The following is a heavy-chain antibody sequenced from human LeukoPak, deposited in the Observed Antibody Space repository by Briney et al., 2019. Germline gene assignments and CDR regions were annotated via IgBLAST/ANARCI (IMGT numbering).Heavy chain of an antibody. Sequence: GGSLRLSCAASGFTFSSYSMNWVRQAPGKGLEWVSSISSSSSYIYYADSVKGRFTISRDNAKNSLYLQMNSLRAEDTAVYYCARFIGDFWSGLFYYYYGMDVWGQGTTDTVSS. CDR2: ISSSSSYI. J-gene: IGHJ6*02. V-gene: IGHV3-21*01. CDR3: ARFIGDFWSGLFYYYYGMDV. CDR1: GFTFSSYS. D-gene: IGHD3-3*01.